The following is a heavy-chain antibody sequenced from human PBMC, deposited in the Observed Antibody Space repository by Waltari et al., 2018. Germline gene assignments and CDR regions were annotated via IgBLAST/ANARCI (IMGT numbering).Heavy chain of an antibody. CDR1: GYSISSDYY. Sequence: QVQLQESGPGLVKPSETLSLTCTVSGYSISSDYYWGWIRQPPGKGLEWIGNSGGTYNSPSLTSRVSISVDTSKNQLSLKLSSVTAADTAVYYCARHGGMELLPGAFDIWGQGTMVTVSS. CDR3: ARHGGMELLPGAFDI. CDR2: SGGT. J-gene: IGHJ3*02. D-gene: IGHD1-7*01. V-gene: IGHV4-38-2*02.